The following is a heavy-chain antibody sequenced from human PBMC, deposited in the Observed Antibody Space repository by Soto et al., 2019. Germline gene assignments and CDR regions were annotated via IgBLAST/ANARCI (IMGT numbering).Heavy chain of an antibody. D-gene: IGHD3-9*01. CDR1: GYTFTGYY. V-gene: IGHV1-2*04. CDR2: INPNSGGT. Sequence: ASVKVSCKASGYTFTGYYMHWVRQAPGQGLEWMGWINPNSGGTNYAQKFQGWVTMTRDTSISTAYMELSRLRSDDTAVYYCARCPILTGYGDYHHYVMDVCGQGTTVTVSS. J-gene: IGHJ6*02. CDR3: ARCPILTGYGDYHHYVMDV.